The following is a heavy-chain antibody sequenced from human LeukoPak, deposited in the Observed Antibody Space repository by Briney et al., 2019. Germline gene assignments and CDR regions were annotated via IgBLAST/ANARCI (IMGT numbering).Heavy chain of an antibody. Sequence: GGSLRLSCAASGFSFSSYWMTWVRQAPGTGLEWLANINQDGSVINYVDSVRGRFTISRDNAKYSLYLQLNSLRAEDTAVYYCARDIAYHAFDIWGQGTMVTVSS. CDR1: GFSFSSYW. V-gene: IGHV3-7*01. CDR2: INQDGSVI. D-gene: IGHD2-15*01. CDR3: ARDIAYHAFDI. J-gene: IGHJ3*02.